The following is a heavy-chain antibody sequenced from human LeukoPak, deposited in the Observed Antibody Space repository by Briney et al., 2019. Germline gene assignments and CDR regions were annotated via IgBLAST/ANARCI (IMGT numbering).Heavy chain of an antibody. CDR2: ISYDGSNK. V-gene: IGHV3-30-3*01. J-gene: IGHJ6*02. Sequence: PGRSLRLSCAASGFTFSSYAMHWVRQAPGKGLEWVAVISYDGSNKYYADSVKGRFTISRDNSKNTLYLQINSLRAEDTAVYYCAKDKLISTAMVPGHYYYGMDVWGQGTTVTVSS. CDR3: AKDKLISTAMVPGHYYYGMDV. D-gene: IGHD5-18*01. CDR1: GFTFSSYA.